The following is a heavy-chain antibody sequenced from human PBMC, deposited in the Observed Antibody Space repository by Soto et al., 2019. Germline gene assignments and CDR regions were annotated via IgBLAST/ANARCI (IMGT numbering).Heavy chain of an antibody. J-gene: IGHJ4*02. Sequence: PSETLSLTCTVSGGSISSYYWSWIRQPPGKGLEWIGYIYYSGSTNYNPSLKSRVTISVDTSKNQFSLKLSSVTAADTAVYYCARGGPYIGVVISYFDYWGQGTLVTLSS. CDR3: ARGGPYIGVVISYFDY. CDR2: IYYSGST. CDR1: GGSISSYY. D-gene: IGHD3-3*01. V-gene: IGHV4-59*01.